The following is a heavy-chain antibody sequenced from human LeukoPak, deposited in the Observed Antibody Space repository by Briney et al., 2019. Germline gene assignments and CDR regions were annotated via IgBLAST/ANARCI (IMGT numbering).Heavy chain of an antibody. V-gene: IGHV4-59*01. Sequence: PSETLSLTCTISGGSITSYYWSWIRQPPGKGLEWIGYIYYSGNTNYNPSLKSRVTISVDTSKNEFSLRLTSVTAADTAVYYCARGSGWLPDCWGQGTLVTVSS. D-gene: IGHD6-19*01. CDR1: GGSITSYY. CDR2: IYYSGNT. J-gene: IGHJ4*02. CDR3: ARGSGWLPDC.